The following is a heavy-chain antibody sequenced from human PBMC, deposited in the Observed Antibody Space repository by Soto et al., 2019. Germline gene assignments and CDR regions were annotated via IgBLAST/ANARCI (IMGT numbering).Heavy chain of an antibody. Sequence: RASVNVSFKASGGTFSSYAISWVRQAPGQGLEWMGGIIPIFGTANYAQKFQGRVTITADESTSTAYMELSSLRSEDTAVYYCASRAGYCSSTSCYMYYYYGMDVWDQGTTVTVSS. J-gene: IGHJ6*02. CDR1: GGTFSSYA. D-gene: IGHD2-2*02. V-gene: IGHV1-69*13. CDR2: IIPIFGTA. CDR3: ASRAGYCSSTSCYMYYYYGMDV.